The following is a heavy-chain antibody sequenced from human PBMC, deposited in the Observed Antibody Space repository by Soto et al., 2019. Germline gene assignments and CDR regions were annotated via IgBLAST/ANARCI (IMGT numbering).Heavy chain of an antibody. D-gene: IGHD2-15*01. J-gene: IGHJ4*02. CDR2: IYYSGST. CDR1: GGSISSGGYY. V-gene: IGHV4-31*03. Sequence: PSETLSLTCTVSGGSISSGGYYWSWIRQHPGKGLEWIGYIYYSGSTYYNPSLKSRVTISVDTSKNQFSLKLSSVTAADTAVYYCARAPIGYCSGGSCYPTYFDYWGQGTLVTVSS. CDR3: ARAPIGYCSGGSCYPTYFDY.